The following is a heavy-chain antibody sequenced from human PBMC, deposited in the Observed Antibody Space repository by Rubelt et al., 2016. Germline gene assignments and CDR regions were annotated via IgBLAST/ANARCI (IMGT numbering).Heavy chain of an antibody. CDR2: ISGSGGRP. CDR1: GFTFTTHG. CDR3: AKTVGEYYYYYGMDV. V-gene: IGHV3-23*01. Sequence: GSGGGLVQPGGSLRLSCAASGFTFTTHGMSWVRQAPGKGLEWVSTISGSGGRPDYADSVKGRMTISRDNSENTLALQMNSLRADDTAVYYCAKTVGEYYYYYGMDVWGQGTTVTVSS. D-gene: IGHD3-10*01. J-gene: IGHJ6*02.